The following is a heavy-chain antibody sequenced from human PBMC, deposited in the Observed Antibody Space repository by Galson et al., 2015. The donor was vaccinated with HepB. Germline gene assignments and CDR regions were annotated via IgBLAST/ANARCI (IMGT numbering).Heavy chain of an antibody. V-gene: IGHV1-24*01. CDR2: FDPEDGET. D-gene: IGHD3-22*01. J-gene: IGHJ4*02. CDR1: GYTLTELS. Sequence: SVKVSCKVSGYTLTELSMHWVRQAPGKGLEWMGGFDPEDGETIYAQKFQGRVTMTEDTSTDTAYMELSSLRSEDTAVYYCATESYYYDSSGYFHFDYWGQGTLVTVSS. CDR3: ATESYYYDSSGYFHFDY.